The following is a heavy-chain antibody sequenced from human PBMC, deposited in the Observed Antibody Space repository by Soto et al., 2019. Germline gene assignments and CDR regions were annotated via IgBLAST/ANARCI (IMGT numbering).Heavy chain of an antibody. D-gene: IGHD6-19*01. Sequence: PSETLSLTCTVSGGSISSYYWSWIRQPPGKGLEWIGYIYYSGSTNYNPSLKSRVTISVDTSKNQFSLKLISVTAADTALYYCARSSATDQWLSAFDIWGQGTMVTVSS. V-gene: IGHV4-59*01. J-gene: IGHJ3*02. CDR2: IYYSGST. CDR1: GGSISSYY. CDR3: ARSSATDQWLSAFDI.